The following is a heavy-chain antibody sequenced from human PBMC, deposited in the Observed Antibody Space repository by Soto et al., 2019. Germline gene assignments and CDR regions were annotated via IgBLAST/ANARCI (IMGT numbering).Heavy chain of an antibody. CDR3: ARDFWSGYAYYYSVMAV. J-gene: IGHJ6*02. Sequence: SETLSLTCTVSGGSISSGGYYWSWIRQHPGKGLEWIGYIYYSGSTYYNPSLKSRATISVDTSKNQFSLKLSSVTAADTAVYYCARDFWSGYAYYYSVMAVWGQGTTVPVSS. D-gene: IGHD3-3*01. V-gene: IGHV4-31*03. CDR2: IYYSGST. CDR1: GGSISSGGYY.